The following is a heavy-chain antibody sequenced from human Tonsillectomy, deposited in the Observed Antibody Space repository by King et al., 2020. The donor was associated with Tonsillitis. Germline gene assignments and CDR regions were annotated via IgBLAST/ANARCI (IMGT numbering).Heavy chain of an antibody. J-gene: IGHJ4*02. D-gene: IGHD5-12*01. CDR3: VTDPLGDIVATNY. V-gene: IGHV3-74*01. Sequence: VQLVESGGGLVQPGGSLRLSCAASGFTFSSYWMHWVRQAPGKGVLWVSRINSVGTTTSYADAVKGRFPISRDNAKNTLYLEMNSLRAEDTAVYYCVTDPLGDIVATNYWGQGTLVTVSS. CDR1: GFTFSSYW. CDR2: INSVGTTT.